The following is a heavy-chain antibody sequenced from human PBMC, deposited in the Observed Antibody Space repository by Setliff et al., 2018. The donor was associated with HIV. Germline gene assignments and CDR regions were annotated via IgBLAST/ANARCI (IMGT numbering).Heavy chain of an antibody. CDR1: GFNFKNAW. J-gene: IGHJ3*02. CDR2: IKSRVDGETT. V-gene: IGHV3-15*01. Sequence: PGGSLRLSCAGSGFNFKNAWMSWVRQAPGKGLEWVGRIKSRVDGETTAYAAPLEGRFTISRDDSKNTLYLQMDSLSTEDTAVYYCILLGMHGALNIWGQGTMVTVSS. CDR3: ILLGMHGALNI. D-gene: IGHD7-27*01.